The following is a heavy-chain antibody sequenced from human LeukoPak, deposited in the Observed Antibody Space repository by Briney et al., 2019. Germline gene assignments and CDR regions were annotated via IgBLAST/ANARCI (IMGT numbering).Heavy chain of an antibody. J-gene: IGHJ4*02. CDR1: GFSFSSYS. CDR3: ARDDSAGAWELLWDY. CDR2: ISLDSSTM. V-gene: IGHV3-48*02. D-gene: IGHD1-26*01. Sequence: QPGGSLRLSCAASGFSFSSYSTNWVRQAPGKGLEWVSYISLDSSTMYYADSVKDRFTISRDNAKNSLYLQMNSLRDDDTAVYYCARDDSAGAWELLWDYWGQGTLVTVSS.